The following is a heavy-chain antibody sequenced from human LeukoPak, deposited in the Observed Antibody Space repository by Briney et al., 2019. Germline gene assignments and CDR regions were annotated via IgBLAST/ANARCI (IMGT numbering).Heavy chain of an antibody. CDR3: ANGDCRGGRCSSGAY. CDR1: GFNFRNYG. V-gene: IGHV3-30*02. CDR2: TRDDGSKN. D-gene: IGHD2-15*01. Sequence: GGSLTLSCAASGFNFRNYGMHWLRQAPGKGLEWVAYTRDDGSKNWYGDSVKGRFTISRDNSESTLYLQMNSLRGEDTAVYYCANGDCRGGRCSSGAYWGQGTLVTVSS. J-gene: IGHJ4*02.